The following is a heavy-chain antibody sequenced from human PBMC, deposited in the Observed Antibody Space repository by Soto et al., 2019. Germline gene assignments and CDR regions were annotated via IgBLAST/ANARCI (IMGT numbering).Heavy chain of an antibody. D-gene: IGHD1-26*01. Sequence: SVKASCKASGGTFSSYAISWVRQAPGQGLEWMGGIIPIFGTANYAQKFQGRVTITADESTSTAYMELSSLRSEDTAVYYCARGSSGSYRHYYYYGMDVWGQGTTVTVSS. CDR2: IIPIFGTA. CDR1: GGTFSSYA. V-gene: IGHV1-69*13. J-gene: IGHJ6*02. CDR3: ARGSSGSYRHYYYYGMDV.